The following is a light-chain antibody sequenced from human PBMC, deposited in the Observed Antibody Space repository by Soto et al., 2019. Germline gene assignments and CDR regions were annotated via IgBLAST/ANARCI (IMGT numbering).Light chain of an antibody. CDR3: QQYDSWPRT. Sequence: EIVMTQSPATLSVSPGERATLSCRPSQSVSSNLAWFQQKPGQAPRLLISGASTRATGVPARFSGIGSGTEFTLTISSLQSEDFAVYYCQQYDSWPRTFGQGTKVEIK. CDR2: GAS. V-gene: IGKV3-15*01. CDR1: QSVSSN. J-gene: IGKJ1*01.